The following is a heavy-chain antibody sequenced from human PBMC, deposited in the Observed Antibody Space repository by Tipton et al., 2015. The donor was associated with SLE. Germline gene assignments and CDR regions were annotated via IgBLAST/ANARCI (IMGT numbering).Heavy chain of an antibody. Sequence: TLSLTCTVSGYSISSGYYWGWIRQPPGKGLEWIGSIYYSGSTYYNPSHKSRVTMSVDTSKNHFSLRLSSVTAADTAVYYCARSRIGLGYNFDMDVWGKGTTVTVSS. CDR2: IYYSGST. CDR3: ARSRIGLGYNFDMDV. J-gene: IGHJ6*03. V-gene: IGHV4-38-2*02. CDR1: GYSISSGYY. D-gene: IGHD7-27*01.